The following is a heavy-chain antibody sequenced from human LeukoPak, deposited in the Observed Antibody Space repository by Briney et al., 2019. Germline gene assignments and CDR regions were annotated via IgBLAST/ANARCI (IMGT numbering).Heavy chain of an antibody. D-gene: IGHD3-22*01. CDR2: IYHSGSA. V-gene: IGHV4-59*08. CDR3: ARLGRNYYDSSGYYSFDY. CDR1: GDSISSYY. J-gene: IGHJ4*02. Sequence: PSETLSLTCTVSGDSISSYYWSWIRQPPGKGLEWIGYIYHSGSANYIPSLKSRVTMSVDTSKNEFSLKLSSVTAADTAVYYCARLGRNYYDSSGYYSFDYWGQGTLVTVSS.